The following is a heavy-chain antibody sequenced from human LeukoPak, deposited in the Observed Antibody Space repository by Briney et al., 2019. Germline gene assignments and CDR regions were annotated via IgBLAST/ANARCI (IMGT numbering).Heavy chain of an antibody. J-gene: IGHJ4*02. D-gene: IGHD6-13*01. V-gene: IGHV3-48*03. CDR3: AREPTYTSTWYTTCDY. CDR1: GFTFSSSE. Sequence: GGSLRLSCAASGFTFSSSEMNWVRQAPGKGLEWVSYISSSGNSIYYADSVKGRFTISRDNAKNSLYLQMNSLRADDTAVYYCAREPTYTSTWYTTCDYWGQGTLVTVSS. CDR2: ISSSGNSI.